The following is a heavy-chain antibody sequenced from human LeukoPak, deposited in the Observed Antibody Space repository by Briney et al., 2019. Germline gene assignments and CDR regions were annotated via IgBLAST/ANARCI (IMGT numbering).Heavy chain of an antibody. Sequence: PSQTLSLTCTVSGGSISSGSYYWSWIRQPAGKGLEWIGRIYTSGSTNYNPSLKSRVTISVDTSKNQFSLTLSSVTAADTAVYYCARELDTAMVTYYFDYWGQGTLVTVSS. CDR1: GGSISSGSYY. J-gene: IGHJ4*02. CDR3: ARELDTAMVTYYFDY. CDR2: IYTSGST. D-gene: IGHD5-18*01. V-gene: IGHV4-61*02.